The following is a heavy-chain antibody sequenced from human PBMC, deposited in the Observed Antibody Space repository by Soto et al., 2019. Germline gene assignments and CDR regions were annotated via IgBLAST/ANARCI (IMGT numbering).Heavy chain of an antibody. D-gene: IGHD6-6*01. J-gene: IGHJ4*02. CDR3: ATSIAARPNPVGFDY. V-gene: IGHV3-23*01. Sequence: GGSLRLSCAASGFTFSSYAMSWVRQAPGKGLEWVSAISGSGGSTYYADSVKGRFTISRDNSKNTLYLQMNSLRAEDTAVYYCATSIAARPNPVGFDYWGQGTLVTVSS. CDR2: ISGSGGST. CDR1: GFTFSSYA.